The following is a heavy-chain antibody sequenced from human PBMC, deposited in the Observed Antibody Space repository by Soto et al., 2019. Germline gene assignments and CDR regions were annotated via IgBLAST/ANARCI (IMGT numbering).Heavy chain of an antibody. J-gene: IGHJ6*03. V-gene: IGHV4-59*01. D-gene: IGHD3-9*01. CDR1: GGSISSYD. CDR3: ARTGAHGYYDILTGYYKPLYYYYYYYMDV. Sequence: SETLSLTCAVSGGSISSYDGGWIRQPPGKGLEWIGYIYYSGSTNYNPSLKSRVTISVDTSKNQFSLKLSSVTAADTAVYYCARTGAHGYYDILTGYYKPLYYYYYYYMDVWGKGTTVTVSS. CDR2: IYYSGST.